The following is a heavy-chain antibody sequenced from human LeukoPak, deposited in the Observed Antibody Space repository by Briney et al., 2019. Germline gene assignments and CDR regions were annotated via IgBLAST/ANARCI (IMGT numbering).Heavy chain of an antibody. CDR3: AGYGGSYPYYMDV. Sequence: GGSLRLSCAASGFTFSNAWMSWVRQAPGKGLEWVSVMYTLGNTNYADSVRGRFTISRDNSKNTLYLQMNSLRAEDTAVYYCAGYGGSYPYYMDVWGKGTTVTISS. CDR1: GFTFSNAW. V-gene: IGHV3-66*01. CDR2: MYTLGNT. D-gene: IGHD1-26*01. J-gene: IGHJ6*03.